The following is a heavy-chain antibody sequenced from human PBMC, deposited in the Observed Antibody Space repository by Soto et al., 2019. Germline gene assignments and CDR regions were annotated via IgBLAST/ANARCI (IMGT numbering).Heavy chain of an antibody. D-gene: IGHD2-8*01. Sequence: SETLSLTCSVSGDSISTVDYFWAWIRQPPGQALEYIGYIYKSTTTYYNPSFESRVAISLDTSKSQFSLNVTSVTAADTAVYFCARGRYCINGRCFPNWFDSWGQGTLVTVSS. J-gene: IGHJ5*01. V-gene: IGHV4-30-4*01. CDR2: IYKSTTT. CDR3: ARGRYCINGRCFPNWFDS. CDR1: GDSISTVDYF.